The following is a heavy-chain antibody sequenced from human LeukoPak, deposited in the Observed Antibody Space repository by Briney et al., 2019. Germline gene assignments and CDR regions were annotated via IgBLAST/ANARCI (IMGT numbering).Heavy chain of an antibody. V-gene: IGHV1-46*01. Sequence: ASVKVSCKASGYTFTIYYMHWVRQAPGQGLEWMGVINPSGDGTNYPQRFQGRVTLTRDTSTSTVYMELSSLRSVDTAIYYCAKETPNTGWFDPWGQGTLVTVSS. CDR3: AKETPNTGWFDP. CDR2: INPSGDGT. CDR1: GYTFTIYY. D-gene: IGHD1-14*01. J-gene: IGHJ5*02.